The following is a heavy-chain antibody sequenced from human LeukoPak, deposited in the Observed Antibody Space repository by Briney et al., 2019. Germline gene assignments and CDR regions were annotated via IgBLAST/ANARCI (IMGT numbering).Heavy chain of an antibody. D-gene: IGHD3-10*01. CDR3: ARPSITLVRGELVYYFDY. V-gene: IGHV3-30*12. Sequence: GGSLRLSCAASGFNFRNYGMHWVRQAPGKGLQWVTYIAYDGSDKFYADSVRGRFTISRDNAKNSLYLQMNSLRAEDTAVYYCARPSITLVRGELVYYFDYWGQGTLVTVSS. CDR2: IAYDGSDK. J-gene: IGHJ4*02. CDR1: GFNFRNYG.